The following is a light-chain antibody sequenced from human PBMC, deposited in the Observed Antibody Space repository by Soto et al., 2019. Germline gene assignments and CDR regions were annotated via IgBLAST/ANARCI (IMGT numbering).Light chain of an antibody. CDR3: QRYKSYLWT. V-gene: IGKV1-5*01. CDR2: DAS. CDR1: PSLGNW. Sequence: IQMTQLPSTLSTSVGDRVTITCRASPSLGNWVAWYQQKPGKAQKLLIYDASRLESGVPSRFSGSGSGKEFTLTISSLLPDDLATYYCQRYKSYLWTFGQGTKVDVK. J-gene: IGKJ1*01.